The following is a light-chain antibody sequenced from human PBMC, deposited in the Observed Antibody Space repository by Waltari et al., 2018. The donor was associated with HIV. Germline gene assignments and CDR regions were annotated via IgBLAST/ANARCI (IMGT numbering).Light chain of an antibody. V-gene: IGLV1-44*01. CDR2: SNN. CDR1: SSNIGSNT. CDR3: EAWEDSLNGWV. Sequence: QSVLTQPPSASGTPGQRVTISCSGSSSNIGSNTVNWYQQLPGTAPKLLIYSNNQRPSGVPDRFSGSKSGTSASLAISGLQSEDEADYYCEAWEDSLNGWVFGGGTKLTVL. J-gene: IGLJ3*02.